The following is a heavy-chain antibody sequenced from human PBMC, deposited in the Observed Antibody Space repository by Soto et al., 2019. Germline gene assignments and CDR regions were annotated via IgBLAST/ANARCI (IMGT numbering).Heavy chain of an antibody. J-gene: IGHJ4*02. V-gene: IGHV3-64*01. CDR3: ARDRGSGDYVWGSYPFDY. Sequence: GGSLRLSCAASGFTFSSYAMHWVRQAPGKGLENVSAISSNGGSTYYANSVKGRFTISRDNSKNTLYLQMGSLRAEDMAVYYCARDRGSGDYVWGSYPFDYWGQGTLVTVSS. CDR1: GFTFSSYA. D-gene: IGHD3-16*02. CDR2: ISSNGGST.